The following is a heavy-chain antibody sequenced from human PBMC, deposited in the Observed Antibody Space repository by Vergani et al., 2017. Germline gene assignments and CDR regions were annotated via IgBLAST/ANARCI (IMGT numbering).Heavy chain of an antibody. D-gene: IGHD2-15*01. CDR2: IWYDGSNK. Sequence: QVQLVESGGGVVQPGRSLRLSCAASGFTFSSYGMHWVRQAPGKGLEWVAVIWYDGSNKYYADSVKGRFTISRDNSKNTLYLQMNSLRAEDTAVYYCARVNGGSVVVVAAKEISGLGMDVWGQGTTVTVSS. CDR3: ARVNGGSVVVVAAKEISGLGMDV. CDR1: GFTFSSYG. J-gene: IGHJ6*02. V-gene: IGHV3-33*01.